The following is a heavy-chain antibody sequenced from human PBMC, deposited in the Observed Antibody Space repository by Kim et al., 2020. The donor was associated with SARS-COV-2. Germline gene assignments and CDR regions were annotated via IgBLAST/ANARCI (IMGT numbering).Heavy chain of an antibody. V-gene: IGHV3-30*04. CDR3: ARAYGSGNYLFYFDS. CDR1: GFTFSGHG. CDR2: ISYDGSNR. Sequence: GGSLRLSCTASGFTFSGHGLHWVRQAPGKGLEWVTGISYDGSNRYYADSVKGRFTISRDNSKNTLYVQMNSLRVEDTAVYYCARAYGSGNYLFYFDSWGQGTLVTVSS. D-gene: IGHD3-10*01. J-gene: IGHJ4*02.